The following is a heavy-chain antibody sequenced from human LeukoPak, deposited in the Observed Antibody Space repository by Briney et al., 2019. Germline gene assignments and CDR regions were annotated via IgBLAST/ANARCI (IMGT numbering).Heavy chain of an antibody. CDR2: IYYSGST. J-gene: IGHJ6*03. Sequence: PSETLSLTCTVSGGSISSSSYYWGWIRQPPGKGQEWIGSIYYSGSTYYNPSLKSRVTISVDTSKNQFSLKLSSVTDADTAVYYCARVRGAHDFWSGYSPGRVDYYYYYMDVWGKGTTVTVSS. V-gene: IGHV4-39*07. D-gene: IGHD3-3*01. CDR1: GGSISSSSYY. CDR3: ARVRGAHDFWSGYSPGRVDYYYYYMDV.